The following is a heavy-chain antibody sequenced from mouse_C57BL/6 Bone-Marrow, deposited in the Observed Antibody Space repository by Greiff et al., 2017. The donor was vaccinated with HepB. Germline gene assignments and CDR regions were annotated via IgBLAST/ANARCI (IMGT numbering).Heavy chain of an antibody. D-gene: IGHD2-4*01. Sequence: EVQLQQSGPGLVKPSQSLSLTCSVTGYSITSGYYWNWIRQFPGNKLEWMGYISYDGSNNYNPSLKNRISITRDTSKNQFFLKLNSVTTEDTATYYCARGGHYDYLYYAMDYWGQGTSVTVSS. CDR3: ARGGHYDYLYYAMDY. CDR2: ISYDGSN. J-gene: IGHJ4*01. CDR1: GYSITSGYY. V-gene: IGHV3-6*01.